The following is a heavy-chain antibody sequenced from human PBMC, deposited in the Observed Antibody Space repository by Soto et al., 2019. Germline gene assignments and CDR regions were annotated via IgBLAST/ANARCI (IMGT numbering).Heavy chain of an antibody. CDR3: AKKQTFNGYYGGFDA. D-gene: IGHD3-3*01. V-gene: IGHV3-23*01. J-gene: IGHJ5*02. CDR2: ISGGGGST. CDR1: GFSFAGYA. Sequence: GGSLRLSCAATGFSFAGYALTWVRQAPGKGLEWLSAISGGGGSTYYADSVRGRFSISRDVSGNMVYLQLNRLTAGDTATYYCAKKQTFNGYYGGFDAWGQGTRVTVYS.